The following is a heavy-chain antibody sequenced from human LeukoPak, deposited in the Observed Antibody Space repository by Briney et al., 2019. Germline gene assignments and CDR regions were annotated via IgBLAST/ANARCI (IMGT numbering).Heavy chain of an antibody. CDR2: IRSKAYGGTT. Sequence: GRSLRLSCTASGFTFGDYAMSLFRQAPGKGLEWVGFIRSKAYGGTTEYAASVKGRFTISRDDSKSIAYLQMNSLKTEDTAVYCCTSTASTVTTMGYYFDYWGQGTLVTVSS. J-gene: IGHJ4*02. CDR1: GFTFGDYA. V-gene: IGHV3-49*03. D-gene: IGHD4-17*01. CDR3: TSTASTVTTMGYYFDY.